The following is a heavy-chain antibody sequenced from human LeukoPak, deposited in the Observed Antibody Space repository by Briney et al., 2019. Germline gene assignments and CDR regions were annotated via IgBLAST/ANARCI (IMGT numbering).Heavy chain of an antibody. V-gene: IGHV1-2*02. CDR2: INPNSGGT. J-gene: IGHJ4*02. CDR1: GYTFTGYY. Sequence: ASVKVSCKASGYTFTGYYVHWVRQAPGQGLEWMGWINPNSGGTNYAQKFQGRVTMTRDTSISTAYMELSRLRSDDTAVYYCARESWNDDEPGSTYFDYWGQGTLVTVSS. D-gene: IGHD1-1*01. CDR3: ARESWNDDEPGSTYFDY.